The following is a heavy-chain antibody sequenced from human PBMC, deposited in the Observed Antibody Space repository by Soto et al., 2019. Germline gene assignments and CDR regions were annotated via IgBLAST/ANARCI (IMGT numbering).Heavy chain of an antibody. V-gene: IGHV3-21*06. CDR1: GFTFSYYA. CDR2: ISGIRDYI. J-gene: IGHJ4*02. Sequence: GGSLRLSCAASGFTFSYYALHWVRRAPGKGLEWVSSISGIRDYIRYADSVKGRFTISRDSAKTSLYLQMNSLTAEDTAVYYCAREGVHNYNEYYFDYWGQGTLVTVSS. D-gene: IGHD3-22*01. CDR3: AREGVHNYNEYYFDY.